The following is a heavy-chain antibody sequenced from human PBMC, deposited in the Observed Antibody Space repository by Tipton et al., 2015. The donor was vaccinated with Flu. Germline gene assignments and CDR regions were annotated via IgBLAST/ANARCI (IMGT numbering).Heavy chain of an antibody. CDR3: ARGGGSPSY. D-gene: IGHD2-15*01. Sequence: TLSLTCTVSGGSISSSSHYWGWIRQPPGKGLEWIGSIYHSGSTYYNPSLKSRVTISVDMSKNQFSLKLTSVTAADTAVYYCARGGGSPSYWGQGTLVTVSS. J-gene: IGHJ4*02. CDR1: GGSISSSSHY. V-gene: IGHV4-39*07. CDR2: IYHSGST.